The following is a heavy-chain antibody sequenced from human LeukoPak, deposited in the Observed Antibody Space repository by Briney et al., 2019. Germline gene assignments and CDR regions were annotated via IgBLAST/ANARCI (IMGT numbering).Heavy chain of an antibody. Sequence: KASETLSLTCTVSGGSISSGTYYWSWIRQPAGKGLEWIGRISTSGSTHYDPSLTNRVIISIDTSKNQFSLRLSSATAADTAVYYCASHQYGSGSYYHDYWGQGTLVTVSP. CDR1: GGSISSGTYY. CDR3: ASHQYGSGSYYHDY. J-gene: IGHJ4*02. V-gene: IGHV4-61*02. CDR2: ISTSGST. D-gene: IGHD3-10*01.